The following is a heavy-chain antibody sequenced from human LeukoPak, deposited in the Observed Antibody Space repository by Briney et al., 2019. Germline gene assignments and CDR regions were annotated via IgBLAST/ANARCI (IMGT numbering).Heavy chain of an antibody. CDR2: LSSSGTYI. V-gene: IGHV3-21*01. D-gene: IGHD2-21*01. Sequence: TGGSLRLSCAASGFTFSSYSMNWVRQAPGKGLEWVSSLSSSGTYIYYADSVKGRFTISRDNAKNSLYLQMNSLRAEDTAVYYCARSGYCGGDCYLIEYYYYYMDVWGKGTTVTVSS. CDR3: ARSGYCGGDCYLIEYYYYYMDV. J-gene: IGHJ6*03. CDR1: GFTFSSYS.